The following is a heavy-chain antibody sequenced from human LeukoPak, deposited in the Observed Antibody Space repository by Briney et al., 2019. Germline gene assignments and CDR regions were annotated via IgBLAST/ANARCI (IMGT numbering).Heavy chain of an antibody. J-gene: IGHJ4*02. CDR1: GFSFNSYS. CDR3: ARSSSAFDY. CDR2: ISSSSGTI. V-gene: IGHV3-21*01. D-gene: IGHD6-6*01. Sequence: GSLRLSCAASGFSFNSYSMNWVRQAPGKGLEWVSSISSSSGTIYNADSVKGRFTISRDNAKNSLYLQMNSLRAEDTAVYYCARSSSAFDYWGQGTLVTVSS.